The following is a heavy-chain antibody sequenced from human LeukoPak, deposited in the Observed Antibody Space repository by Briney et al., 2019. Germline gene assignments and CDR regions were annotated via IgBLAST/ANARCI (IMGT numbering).Heavy chain of an antibody. D-gene: IGHD1-26*01. Sequence: GGSLRLSCAASGFTFSSYAMRWVRQAPGKGLEWVAVISYDGSNKYYADSVKGRFTISRDNSKNTLYLQMNSLRAEDAAVYYCARDRSGSYLDYWGQGTLVTVSS. CDR1: GFTFSSYA. CDR2: ISYDGSNK. V-gene: IGHV3-30*04. J-gene: IGHJ4*02. CDR3: ARDRSGSYLDY.